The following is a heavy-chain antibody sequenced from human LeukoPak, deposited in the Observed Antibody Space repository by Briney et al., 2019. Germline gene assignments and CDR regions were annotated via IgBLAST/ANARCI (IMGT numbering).Heavy chain of an antibody. CDR3: AGGLDIAVAGPGGYFDY. Sequence: GGSLRLSCAASGFTFRDYHMNWIRQAPGKGLEWGSYISPGGDATYFADSVKGRFTISRDNAKNSLYLQMNSLTAEDTAVYYCAGGLDIAVAGPGGYFDYWGQGTLVTVSS. CDR2: ISPGGDAT. V-gene: IGHV3-11*01. J-gene: IGHJ4*02. D-gene: IGHD6-19*01. CDR1: GFTFRDYH.